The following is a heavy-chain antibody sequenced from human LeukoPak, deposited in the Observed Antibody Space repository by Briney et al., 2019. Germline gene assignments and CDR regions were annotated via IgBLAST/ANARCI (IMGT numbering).Heavy chain of an antibody. CDR2: IDNSGYIT. Sequence: GGSLRLSCAASGFTFSSYAMNWVRQAPGKGLEWVSAIDNSGYITYYADSVKGRLTISRDNSKSTLYLQMNSLRAEDTAVYYCAKDRCSNGIGCLYYYMDVWGKGTTVTISS. D-gene: IGHD2-8*01. V-gene: IGHV3-23*01. CDR1: GFTFSSYA. CDR3: AKDRCSNGIGCLYYYMDV. J-gene: IGHJ6*03.